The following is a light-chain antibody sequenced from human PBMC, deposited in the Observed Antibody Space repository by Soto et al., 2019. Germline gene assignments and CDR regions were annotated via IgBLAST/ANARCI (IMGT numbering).Light chain of an antibody. J-gene: IGKJ4*01. CDR1: QSVTNSD. V-gene: IGKV3-20*01. Sequence: EMVLTQSPGTLSSPPGERATLSCRASQSVTNSDLAWYQQKPGQAPRLLIYDASSRATGIPDRFSGSGSGTDFTLTISRLEPEDVAVYYCQQDGSSPPTFGGGTKVEIK. CDR3: QQDGSSPPT. CDR2: DAS.